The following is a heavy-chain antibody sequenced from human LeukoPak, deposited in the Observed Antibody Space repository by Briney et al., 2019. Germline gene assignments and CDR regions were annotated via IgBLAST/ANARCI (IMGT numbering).Heavy chain of an antibody. Sequence: ASVTVSCKASGYTFTGYYMHWVRQAPGQGLEWMGWINPNNGGTNYAQEFQGRVTMTRDTSISTAYMELSRLRSDDTAVYYCASEARLYGGSVNYFDYWGQGTLVTVSS. CDR2: INPNNGGT. V-gene: IGHV1-2*02. D-gene: IGHD4-23*01. CDR3: ASEARLYGGSVNYFDY. CDR1: GYTFTGYY. J-gene: IGHJ4*02.